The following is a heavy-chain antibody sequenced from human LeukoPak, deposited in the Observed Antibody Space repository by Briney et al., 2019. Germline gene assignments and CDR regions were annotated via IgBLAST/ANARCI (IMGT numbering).Heavy chain of an antibody. CDR1: GFTFSSYA. CDR3: ARAGYSYGVDY. CDR2: ISYDGSNK. D-gene: IGHD5-18*01. J-gene: IGHJ4*02. Sequence: GGSLRLSCAASGFTFSSYAMHWVRQAPGKGLEWVAVISYDGSNKYYADSVKGRFTISRDNSKNTLYLQMNSLRAEDTAVYSCARAGYSYGVDYWGQGTLVTVSS. V-gene: IGHV3-30-3*01.